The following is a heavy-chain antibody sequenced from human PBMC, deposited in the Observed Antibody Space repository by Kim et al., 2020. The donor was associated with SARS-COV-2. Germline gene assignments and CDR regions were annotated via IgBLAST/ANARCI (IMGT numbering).Heavy chain of an antibody. CDR1: GGSINDYY. J-gene: IGHJ6*02. CDR3: ARRPARLYAMDV. Sequence: SETLSLTCIVSGGSINDYYWSWIREVPGKGLEWIGYMSNTGSAHYNASLKGRVTFSIDTTLRQVSLTLHSVSAADTGIYYCARRPARLYAMDVWGQGTTVIVSS. CDR2: MSNTGSA. V-gene: IGHV4-59*13.